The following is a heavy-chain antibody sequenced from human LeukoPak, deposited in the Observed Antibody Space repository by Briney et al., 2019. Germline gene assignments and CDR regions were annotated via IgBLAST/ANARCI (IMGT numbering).Heavy chain of an antibody. V-gene: IGHV3-53*01. J-gene: IGHJ6*02. Sequence: GGSLRLSCAASGFTVSSNYMSWVRQAPGKGLEWVSVIYSGGSTYYADSVKGRFTISRDNAKNSLYLQMNSLRAEDTAVYYCAQTLHGSSGYIYYYYGMDVWGQGTTVTVSS. D-gene: IGHD3-22*01. CDR3: AQTLHGSSGYIYYYYGMDV. CDR1: GFTVSSNY. CDR2: IYSGGST.